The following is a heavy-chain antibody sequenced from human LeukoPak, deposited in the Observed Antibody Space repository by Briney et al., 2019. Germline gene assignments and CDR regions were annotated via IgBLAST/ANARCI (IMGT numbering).Heavy chain of an antibody. V-gene: IGHV1-69*13. CDR2: VIPIFGTA. CDR1: GGTFSSYA. J-gene: IGHJ4*02. CDR3: ARGRYIVVVPGSIGGPFDY. D-gene: IGHD2-2*01. Sequence: SVKVSCKASGGTFSSYAISWVRQAPGQGLEWMGGVIPIFGTANYAQKFQGRVTITADESTSTAYMELSSLRSEDTAVYYCARGRYIVVVPGSIGGPFDYWGQGTLVTVSS.